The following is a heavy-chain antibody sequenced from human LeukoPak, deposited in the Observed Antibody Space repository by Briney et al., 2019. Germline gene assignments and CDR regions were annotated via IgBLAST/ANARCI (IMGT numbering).Heavy chain of an antibody. CDR1: GYTFTDYY. Sequence: GASVKVSCKASGYTFTDYYMHWVRQAPGQGLEWMGWMNPDSGDTNYAQKFQGRVTLSRDTSTSTAYMELDSLKSDDTAVYYCARGGTYPDWYFDLWGRGTLVTVSS. J-gene: IGHJ2*01. CDR2: MNPDSGDT. V-gene: IGHV1-2*02. CDR3: ARGGTYPDWYFDL.